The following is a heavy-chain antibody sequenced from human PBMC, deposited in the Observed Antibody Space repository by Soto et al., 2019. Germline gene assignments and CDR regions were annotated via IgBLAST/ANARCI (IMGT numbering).Heavy chain of an antibody. Sequence: GGSLRLSCAASGFTFSSYGMHWVRQAPGKGLEWVAVIWYDGSNKYYADSVKGRFTISRDNSKNTLYLQMNSLKTDDTAVYYCTAGSPFNYWGPGTLVT. CDR3: TAGSPFNY. V-gene: IGHV3-33*01. CDR2: IWYDGSNK. CDR1: GFTFSSYG. J-gene: IGHJ4*02.